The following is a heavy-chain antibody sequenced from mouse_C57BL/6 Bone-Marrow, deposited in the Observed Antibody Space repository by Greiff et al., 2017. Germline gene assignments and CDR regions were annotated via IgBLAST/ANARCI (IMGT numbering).Heavy chain of an antibody. D-gene: IGHD1-1*01. CDR1: GYTFTSYD. CDR3: ARDYGKSYWYFDV. Sequence: QVQLQQSGPELVKPGASVKLSCKASGYTFTSYDINWVKQRPGQGLEWIGWIYPRDGSTKYNEKFKGKATVTVDTSSSTAYMELHSLTSEHSAVYFCARDYGKSYWYFDVWGTGTTVTVSS. CDR2: IYPRDGST. J-gene: IGHJ1*03. V-gene: IGHV1-85*01.